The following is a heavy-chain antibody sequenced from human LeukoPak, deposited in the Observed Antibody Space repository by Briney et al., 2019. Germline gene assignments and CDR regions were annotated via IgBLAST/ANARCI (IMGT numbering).Heavy chain of an antibody. V-gene: IGHV5-51*01. Sequence: GESLKISCKGSGYRFTTYWIGWVRQMPGKGLEWMGIIYPGDSDTRYSPSFQGQVTISADKSISTAYLQWSRLKAPDTAMYYCARSSLSRSSPDYWGQGTLVTVSS. D-gene: IGHD6-6*01. CDR2: IYPGDSDT. J-gene: IGHJ4*02. CDR1: GYRFTTYW. CDR3: ARSSLSRSSPDY.